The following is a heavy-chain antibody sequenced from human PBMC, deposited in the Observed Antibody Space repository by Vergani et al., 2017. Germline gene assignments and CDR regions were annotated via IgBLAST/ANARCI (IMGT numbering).Heavy chain of an antibody. CDR3: AKNSWAAVAIVMDV. D-gene: IGHD4-23*01. V-gene: IGHV3-23*01. J-gene: IGHJ6*04. Sequence: EVQLLESGGGLVQPGGSLRLSCAASGFTFSSYAMSWVRQAPGKGLEWVSAISGSGGSTYYEDSGKGRFTISRDNSKTTLYLQMNSLRAADTAVYYCAKNSWAAVAIVMDVWGKGTTVTVSS. CDR1: GFTFSSYA. CDR2: ISGSGGST.